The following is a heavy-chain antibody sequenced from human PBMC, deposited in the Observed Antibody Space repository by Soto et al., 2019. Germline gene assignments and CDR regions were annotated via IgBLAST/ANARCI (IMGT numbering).Heavy chain of an antibody. CDR1: GGSISSYY. D-gene: IGHD5-12*01. J-gene: IGHJ6*02. CDR2: IYYSGST. CDR3: ARDWPPRAVATYGMDV. V-gene: IGHV4-59*01. Sequence: TSETLSLTCSVSGGSISSYYWSWIRQPPGKGLEWIGYIYYSGSTNYTPSLKSRVTISVDTSKNQFSLKLSSVTAADTVVYYCARDWPPRAVATYGMDVWGQGTTVTVSS.